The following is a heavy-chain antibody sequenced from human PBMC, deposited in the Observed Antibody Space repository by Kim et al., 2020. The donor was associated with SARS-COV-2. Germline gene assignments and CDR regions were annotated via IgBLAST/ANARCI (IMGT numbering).Heavy chain of an antibody. CDR1: GFTFDDYA. CDR2: ISGNSGST. CDR3: AKDISPGYCITPSGCYFCYVVG. V-gene: IGHV3-9*01. Sequence: GGSLRLSCAASGFTFDDYAMHWVRQAPGKGLEWVSGISGNSGSTGYADSVKGRFTISRDNAKNALYLQMNSLRAEDTALYYCAKDISPGYCITPSGCYFCYVVGRGGATTLAHSS. J-gene: IGHJ6*03. D-gene: IGHD2-15*01.